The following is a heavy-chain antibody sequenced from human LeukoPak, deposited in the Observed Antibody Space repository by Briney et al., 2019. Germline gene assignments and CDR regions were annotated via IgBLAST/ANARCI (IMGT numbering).Heavy chain of an antibody. CDR2: ISGSGGST. CDR1: GFTFSSYA. J-gene: IGHJ4*02. Sequence: PGGSLRLSCAASGFTFSSYAVSWVRQAPGKGLEWVSAISGSGGSTYYADSVKGRFTISRDNSKNTLYLQMNSLRAEDTAVYYCAKDPNYYDSSGYNYFDYWGQGTLVTVSS. CDR3: AKDPNYYDSSGYNYFDY. V-gene: IGHV3-23*01. D-gene: IGHD3-22*01.